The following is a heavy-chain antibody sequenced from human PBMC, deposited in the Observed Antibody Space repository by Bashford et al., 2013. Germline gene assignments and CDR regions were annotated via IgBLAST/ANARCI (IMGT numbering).Heavy chain of an antibody. J-gene: IGHJ6*02. CDR2: ISAYNGNT. CDR3: ARDTGSGSYYNVLRIWTLDV. Sequence: IVWVRQAPGQGLEWMGWISAYNGNTNYAQKLQGRVTMTTDTSTSTAYMELRSLRSDDTAVYYCARDTGSGSYYNVLRIWTLDVWGQGTTVTVS. D-gene: IGHD3-10*01. V-gene: IGHV1-18*01.